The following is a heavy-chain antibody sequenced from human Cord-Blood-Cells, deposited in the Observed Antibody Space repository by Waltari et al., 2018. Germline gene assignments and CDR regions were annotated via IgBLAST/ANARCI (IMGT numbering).Heavy chain of an antibody. V-gene: IGHV4-34*01. Sequence: QVQLQQWGAGLLKPSETLSLTCADYGGSFSGYYWSWIRQPPGKGLEWIGEINHSGSTNSNPALKNRVTIAVDASKNQFSLKLSSVTAADTAVYYCARKTIGELAFDIWGQGTMVTVSS. CDR1: GGSFSGYY. CDR2: INHSGST. J-gene: IGHJ3*02. D-gene: IGHD3-10*01. CDR3: ARKTIGELAFDI.